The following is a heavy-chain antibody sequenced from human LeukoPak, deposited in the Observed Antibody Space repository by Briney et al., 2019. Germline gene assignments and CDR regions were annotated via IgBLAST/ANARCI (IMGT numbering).Heavy chain of an antibody. CDR2: IYYTGNT. Sequence: SETLSLTCTVSGDSISTSKSYWGWIRQPPLKGLEWIGSIYYTGNTYYNASLKSRVTISVDTSKNQFSLKLSSVTAADTAVYYCARDLPLPLQQLVQYFDCWGQGTLVTVSS. V-gene: IGHV4-39*07. CDR1: GDSISTSKSY. CDR3: ARDLPLPLQQLVQYFDC. D-gene: IGHD6-13*01. J-gene: IGHJ4*02.